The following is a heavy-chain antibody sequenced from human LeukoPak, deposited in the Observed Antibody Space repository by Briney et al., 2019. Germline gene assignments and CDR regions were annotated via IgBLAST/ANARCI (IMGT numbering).Heavy chain of an antibody. CDR1: GGSISSGGYS. CDR2: IYHSGST. J-gene: IGHJ4*02. CDR3: ARDRGGRYGPYYFDY. Sequence: PSETLSLTCAVSGGSISSGGYSWSWIRQPPGKGLEWIGYIYHSGSTYYNPSLKSRVTISVDRSKNQFSLKLSSVTAADTAVYYCARDRGGRYGPYYFDYWGQGTLVTVSS. D-gene: IGHD6-19*01. V-gene: IGHV4-30-2*01.